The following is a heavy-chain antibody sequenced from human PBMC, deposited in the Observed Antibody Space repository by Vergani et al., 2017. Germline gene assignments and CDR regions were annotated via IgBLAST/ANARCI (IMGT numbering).Heavy chain of an antibody. CDR3: AHSSVVRGAQPSYYYYYMDV. CDR1: VFSLGTSGVG. CDR2: IYLNDAK. J-gene: IGHJ6*03. Sequence: QITLKESGPTLVKPTQTLTLTCTFSVFSLGTSGVGVGWIRQPPGKALEWLVLIYLNDAKRYSPSLKSRLTITKDTSKNQVVLTMTNMDPVDTATYYCAHSSVVRGAQPSYYYYYMDVWGKGTTVTVSS. D-gene: IGHD3-10*01. V-gene: IGHV2-5*01.